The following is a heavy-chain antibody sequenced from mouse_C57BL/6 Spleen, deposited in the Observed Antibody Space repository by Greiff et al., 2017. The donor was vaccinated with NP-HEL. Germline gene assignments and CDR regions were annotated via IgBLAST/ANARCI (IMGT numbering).Heavy chain of an antibody. D-gene: IGHD2-4*01. CDR1: GYAFSSSW. CDR3: ARRDYDVRYYFDY. CDR2: IYPGDGDT. J-gene: IGHJ2*01. V-gene: IGHV1-82*01. Sequence: VQLQQSGPELVKPGASVKISCKASGYAFSSSWMNWVKQRPGKGLEWIGRIYPGDGDTNYNGKFKGKATLTADKSSSTAYMQLSSLTSEDSAVYFCARRDYDVRYYFDYWGQGTTLTVSS.